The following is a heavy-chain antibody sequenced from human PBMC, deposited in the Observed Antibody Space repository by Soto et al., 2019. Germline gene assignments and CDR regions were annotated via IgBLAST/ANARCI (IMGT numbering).Heavy chain of an antibody. CDR1: GGCRSFSNYH. CDR2: SGTT. CDR3: ATYGGDKGHFDY. Sequence: SKTLSRTCIVSGGCRSFSNYHWTWIRQSPGKGPEWIGSGTTSYNPSLKSRVTIFVDTSQSQFSLKMHSVTAADTAVYYCATYGGDKGHFDYWRQGIMVTVSS. D-gene: IGHD4-17*01. V-gene: IGHV4-39*01. J-gene: IGHJ4*02.